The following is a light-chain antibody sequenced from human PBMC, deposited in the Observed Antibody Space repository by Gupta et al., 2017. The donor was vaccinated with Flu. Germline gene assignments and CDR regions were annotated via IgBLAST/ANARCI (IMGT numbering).Light chain of an antibody. CDR1: QSISAW. CDR3: QEYRNYAQT. Sequence: DIQMTQSPSTLSASVGERVNITCRASQSISAWLAWYLQKPGQAPKLLIYKASTLEGGVPSRFSGNGSGTEFTLTISSLQPDDFATYYCQEYRNYAQTFGQGTKVEI. J-gene: IGKJ1*01. V-gene: IGKV1-5*03. CDR2: KAS.